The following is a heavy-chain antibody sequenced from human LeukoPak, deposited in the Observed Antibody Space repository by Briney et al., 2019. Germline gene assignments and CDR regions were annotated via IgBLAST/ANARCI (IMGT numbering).Heavy chain of an antibody. D-gene: IGHD3-10*01. CDR2: IYYSGST. CDR1: GGSISSSSYY. CDR3: ARHVTFMSRITVVRGLKDVGFDY. V-gene: IGHV4-39*01. Sequence: PSETLSLTCTVSGGSISSSSYYWGWIRQPPGKGLEWIGSIYYSGSTYYNSSLKSRVTISVDTSKNQFSLKLSSVTAADTAVYYCARHVTFMSRITVVRGLKDVGFDYWGQGTLVTVSS. J-gene: IGHJ4*02.